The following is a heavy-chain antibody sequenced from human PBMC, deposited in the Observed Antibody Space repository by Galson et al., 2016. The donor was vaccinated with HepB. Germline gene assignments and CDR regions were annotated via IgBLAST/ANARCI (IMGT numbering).Heavy chain of an antibody. D-gene: IGHD1-1*01. V-gene: IGHV3-23*01. Sequence: SLRLSCAASGFVFSNFGLSWVRQAPGKGLEWVASISTRRTTYYSDSVQGRFTISRDNSNNTLYLQMNGLRAEDTDVYYCAKERLVRRIFDHWGQGTLRTVSS. J-gene: IGHJ4*02. CDR2: ISTRRTT. CDR1: GFVFSNFG. CDR3: AKERLVRRIFDH.